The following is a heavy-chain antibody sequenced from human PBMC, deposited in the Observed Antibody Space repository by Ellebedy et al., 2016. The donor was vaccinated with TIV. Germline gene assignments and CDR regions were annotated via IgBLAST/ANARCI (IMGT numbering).Heavy chain of an antibody. V-gene: IGHV1-2*02. CDR2: INPNSGGT. J-gene: IGHJ4*02. D-gene: IGHD2-2*01. CDR3: ARDRRVIVVVPAAIPFDH. Sequence: AASVKVSCKASGGTFSSYAISWVRQAPGQGLEWMGWINPNSGGTDYAQKFQGRVTMTRDTSISTAYMEVTRLTSDDTAVYYCARDRRVIVVVPAAIPFDHWGQGTLVTVSS. CDR1: GGTFSSYA.